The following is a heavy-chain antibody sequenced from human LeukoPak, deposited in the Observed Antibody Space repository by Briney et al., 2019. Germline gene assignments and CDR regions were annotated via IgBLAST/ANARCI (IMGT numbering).Heavy chain of an antibody. V-gene: IGHV3-23*01. CDR3: ARDMEPDAFDI. Sequence: GGSLRLSCAASGFTFSSSAMSWVRLAPGKGLEWVSGISGSDGSTYYADSVKGRFTISRDNSKNTLYLQVNSLRAEDTAIYYCARDMEPDAFDIWGQGTMVTVSS. CDR1: GFTFSSSA. D-gene: IGHD1-26*01. CDR2: ISGSDGST. J-gene: IGHJ3*02.